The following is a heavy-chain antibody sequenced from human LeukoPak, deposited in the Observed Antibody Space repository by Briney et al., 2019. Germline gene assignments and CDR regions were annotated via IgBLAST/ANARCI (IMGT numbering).Heavy chain of an antibody. J-gene: IGHJ4*02. CDR1: GYTFTSYG. CDR3: ARIFGLWTLIDY. Sequence: GASVKVSCKASGYTFTSYGISWARQAPGQGLEWMGWISAYNGNTNYAQKLQGRVTMTTDTSTSTAHMELRSLRSDDTAVYYCARIFGLWTLIDYWGQGTLVTVSS. V-gene: IGHV1-18*01. CDR2: ISAYNGNT. D-gene: IGHD5-18*01.